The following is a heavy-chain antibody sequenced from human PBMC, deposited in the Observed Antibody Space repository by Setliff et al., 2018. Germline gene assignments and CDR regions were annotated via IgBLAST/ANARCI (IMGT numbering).Heavy chain of an antibody. J-gene: IGHJ4*02. D-gene: IGHD6-25*01. Sequence: PGGSLRLSCAASGFTFSNYYMTWIRQAPGKGLEWISYIHDSGNPTYYADSVRGRFTVSRDNAKNSLYLQMTSLRAEDTAIYYCARDTTSGWMLTNWGQGTLVTVSS. V-gene: IGHV3-11*01. CDR1: GFTFSNYY. CDR2: IHDSGNPT. CDR3: ARDTTSGWMLTN.